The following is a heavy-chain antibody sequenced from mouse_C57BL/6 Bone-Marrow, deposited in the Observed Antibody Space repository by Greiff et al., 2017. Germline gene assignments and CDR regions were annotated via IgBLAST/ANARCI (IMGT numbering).Heavy chain of an antibody. Sequence: VQLQQPGAELVKPGASVKMSCKASGYTFTSYWITWVKQRPGQGLEWIGDIYPGSGSTNYNEKFKSKATLTVDPSSSTAYMQLSSLTSEDSAVYYCARQLRGWLAYWGQGTLVTVSA. CDR1: GYTFTSYW. D-gene: IGHD3-2*02. CDR3: ARQLRGWLAY. CDR2: IYPGSGST. V-gene: IGHV1-55*01. J-gene: IGHJ3*01.